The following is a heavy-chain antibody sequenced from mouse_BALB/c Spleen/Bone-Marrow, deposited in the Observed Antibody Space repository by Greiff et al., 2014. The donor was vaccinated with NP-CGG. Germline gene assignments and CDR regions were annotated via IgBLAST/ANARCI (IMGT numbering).Heavy chain of an antibody. V-gene: IGHV5-12*02. CDR1: GFTFPDYY. Sequence: VQLKESGGGLVQPGGSLKISCATSGFTFPDYYMYWVRQTPEKRLEWVAYISNGGGSTYYPDTVKGRFTISRDNAKNTLYLQMSRLKSEDTAMYYCARQGTLDYWGQGTSVTVSS. CDR2: ISNGGGST. CDR3: ARQGTLDY. J-gene: IGHJ4*01.